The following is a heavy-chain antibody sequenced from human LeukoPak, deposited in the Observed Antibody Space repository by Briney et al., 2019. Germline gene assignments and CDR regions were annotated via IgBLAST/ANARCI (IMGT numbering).Heavy chain of an antibody. CDR1: GFTFSSYA. Sequence: GGSLRLSCAASGFTFSSYAMHWVRQAPGKGLEWVAVISYDGSNKYYADSVKGRFTISRDNSKNTLYLQMNSLRAEDTAVYYCAKDHMSYDSSGYYYYFDYWGQGTLVTVSS. CDR2: ISYDGSNK. J-gene: IGHJ4*02. CDR3: AKDHMSYDSSGYYYYFDY. V-gene: IGHV3-30-3*01. D-gene: IGHD3-22*01.